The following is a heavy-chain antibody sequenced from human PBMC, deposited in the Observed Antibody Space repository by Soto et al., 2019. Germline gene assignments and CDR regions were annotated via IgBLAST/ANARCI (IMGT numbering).Heavy chain of an antibody. Sequence: GASVKVSCKASGYTFTSYGISWVRQAPGQGLEWMGWISAYNGNTNYAQKLQGRVTMTTDTSTSTAYMELRSLRSDDTAVYYCASVAGWFGEHHHFDYWGQGTLVTVSS. CDR1: GYTFTSYG. CDR2: ISAYNGNT. D-gene: IGHD3-10*01. CDR3: ASVAGWFGEHHHFDY. J-gene: IGHJ4*02. V-gene: IGHV1-18*01.